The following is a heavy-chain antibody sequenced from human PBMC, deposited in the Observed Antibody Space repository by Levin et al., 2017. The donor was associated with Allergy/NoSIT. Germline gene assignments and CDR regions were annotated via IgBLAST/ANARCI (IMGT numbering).Heavy chain of an antibody. CDR1: GFTFSSYG. Sequence: PGGSLRLSCAASGFTFSSYGMHWVRQAPGKGLEWVAVISYDGSNKYYADSVKGRFTISRDNSKNTLYLQMNSLRAEDTAVYYCAKRGGDLGQDYWYFDLWGRGTLVTVSS. D-gene: IGHD4-17*01. J-gene: IGHJ2*01. CDR3: AKRGGDLGQDYWYFDL. V-gene: IGHV3-30*18. CDR2: ISYDGSNK.